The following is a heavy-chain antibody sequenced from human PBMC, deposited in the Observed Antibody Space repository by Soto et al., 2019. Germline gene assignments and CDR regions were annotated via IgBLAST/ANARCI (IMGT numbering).Heavy chain of an antibody. CDR1: GSSNLGGY. CDR2: IYYSGST. J-gene: IGHJ4*02. D-gene: IGHD6-19*01. Sequence: SETLCLTVTVAGSSNLGGYWSCIRQPPGKGLEWIGYIYYSGSTNYNPSLKSRVTISVDTSKNQFSLKLSSVTAADTAVYYCARVSYSSGWYVGFDYWGQGTLVTVSS. V-gene: IGHV4-59*01. CDR3: ARVSYSSGWYVGFDY.